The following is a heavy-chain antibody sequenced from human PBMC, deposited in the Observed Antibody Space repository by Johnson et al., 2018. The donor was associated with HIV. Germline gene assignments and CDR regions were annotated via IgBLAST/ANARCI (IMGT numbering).Heavy chain of an antibody. D-gene: IGHD2-21*02. CDR2: ISSSGSSR. CDR1: GLTFSDYY. V-gene: IGHV3-11*04. J-gene: IGHJ3*02. CDR3: ARDMYCGGDCPFDI. Sequence: QVQLVESGGGLVKPGGSLIVSCEASGLTFSDYYMSWIRQAPGKGLEWVSYISSSGSSRYYADSVKGRFTISRDNSKNTLYLQMNSLRAEDTAVYYCARDMYCGGDCPFDIWGQGTMVTVSS.